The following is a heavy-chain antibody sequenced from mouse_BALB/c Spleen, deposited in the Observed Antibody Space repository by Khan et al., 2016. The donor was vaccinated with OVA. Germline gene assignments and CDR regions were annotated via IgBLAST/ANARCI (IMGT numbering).Heavy chain of an antibody. J-gene: IGHJ3*01. V-gene: IGHV1-53*01. CDR2: INPSNGGT. Sequence: QVRLQQSGPELVKPGASVKMSCKASGYTFTSYYLYWVKQRPGHGLEWIGDINPSNGGTNFNENFKTKATLTVDKSSSTAYMQPSSLTSEDSAVYYCTRSGYGAFAYWGQGTLVTVSA. CDR1: GYTFTSYY. CDR3: TRSGYGAFAY. D-gene: IGHD1-1*02.